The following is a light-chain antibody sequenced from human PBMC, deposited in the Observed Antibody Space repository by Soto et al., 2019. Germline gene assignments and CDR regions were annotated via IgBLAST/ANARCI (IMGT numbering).Light chain of an antibody. Sequence: SALTQPASVSGSPGQSITISCTGTSSDVGAYNFVSWHQQHPGKAPKLMIYNVYDRPSGISYRFSGSKSGNTASLTISGLQGEDEADYYCSAYTVSRTYVFGNGTKVTVL. V-gene: IGLV2-14*03. CDR1: SSDVGAYNF. CDR2: NVY. J-gene: IGLJ1*01. CDR3: SAYTVSRTYV.